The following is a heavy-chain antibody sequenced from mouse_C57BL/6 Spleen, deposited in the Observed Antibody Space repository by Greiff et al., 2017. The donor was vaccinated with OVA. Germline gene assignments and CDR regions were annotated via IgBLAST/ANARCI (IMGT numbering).Heavy chain of an antibody. J-gene: IGHJ2*01. V-gene: IGHV5-6*01. Sequence: EVQGVESGGDLVKPGGSLKLSCAASGFTFSSYGMSWVRQTPDKRLEWVATISSGGSYTYYPDSVKGRFTISRDNAKNTLYLQMSSLKSEDTAMYYCARLGGRDFDYWGQGTTLTVSS. CDR1: GFTFSSYG. CDR3: ARLGGRDFDY. CDR2: ISSGGSYT. D-gene: IGHD3-3*01.